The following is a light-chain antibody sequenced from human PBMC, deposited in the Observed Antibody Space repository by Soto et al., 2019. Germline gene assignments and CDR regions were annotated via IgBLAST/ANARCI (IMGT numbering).Light chain of an antibody. CDR1: QSISSW. V-gene: IGKV1-5*03. CDR2: KAS. J-gene: IGKJ1*01. Sequence: DIQMAQSPSILPASVGDRVTVTCLASQSISSWLAWYQKKPWKAPNLLIHKASHLESGVPSRFSGSGSGTEFTLTISSLQPGDFATYYCQHYNTYPWTFGQGTKV. CDR3: QHYNTYPWT.